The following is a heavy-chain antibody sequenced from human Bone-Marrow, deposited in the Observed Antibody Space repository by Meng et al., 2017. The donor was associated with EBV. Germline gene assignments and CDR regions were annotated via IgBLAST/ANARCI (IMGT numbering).Heavy chain of an antibody. CDR1: GFTFSSYD. J-gene: IGHJ4*02. V-gene: IGHV3-13*01. CDR3: ARGSMVQGVISTFDY. D-gene: IGHD3-10*01. Sequence: ELRLGEAGGGLVRPGGSLRLSCAASGFTFSSYDMHWVRQAPGKGLEWVSAIGTAGDTYYPGSVKGRFTISRENAKNSLYLQTNSLRAGDTAVYYCARGSMVQGVISTFDYWGQGTLVTVSS. CDR2: IGTAGDT.